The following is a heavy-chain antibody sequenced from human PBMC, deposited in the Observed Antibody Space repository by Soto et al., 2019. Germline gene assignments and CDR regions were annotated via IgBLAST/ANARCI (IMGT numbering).Heavy chain of an antibody. J-gene: IGHJ5*02. V-gene: IGHV1-3*01. CDR2: INAGNGNT. CDR1: GYTFTSYA. D-gene: IGHD2-2*01. Sequence: ASVKVSCKASGYTFTSYAMHWVRQAPGQRLEWMGWINAGNGNTKYSQKFQGRVTITRDTSASTAYVELSSLRSEDTAVYYCARDLVPAASGNWFDPWGQGTLVTVSS. CDR3: ARDLVPAASGNWFDP.